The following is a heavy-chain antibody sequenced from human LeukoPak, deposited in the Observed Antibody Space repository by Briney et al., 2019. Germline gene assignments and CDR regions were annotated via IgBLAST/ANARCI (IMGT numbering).Heavy chain of an antibody. CDR2: ISWNSGSI. Sequence: PGGSLRLSCVVSGFTFSSHWMSWVRQAPGKGLEWVSGISWNSGSIGYADSVKGRFTISRDNAKNSLYLQMNSLRAEDTALYYCAKDKSYSSQASYFDYWGQGTLVTVSS. CDR1: GFTFSSHW. CDR3: AKDKSYSSQASYFDY. V-gene: IGHV3-9*01. D-gene: IGHD4-11*01. J-gene: IGHJ4*02.